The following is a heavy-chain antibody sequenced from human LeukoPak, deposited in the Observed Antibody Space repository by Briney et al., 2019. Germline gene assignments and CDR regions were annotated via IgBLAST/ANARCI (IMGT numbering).Heavy chain of an antibody. Sequence: ASVKVSCKASGYTFSNYYIHWVRQAPGQGLEWMGIISPRDGSTSYVQKFQGRLTMTSDASTSAVYMELSSLRSEDTAVYYCARVGRWELRRLYNWFDPWGQGTLVTVSS. J-gene: IGHJ5*02. CDR1: GYTFSNYY. CDR2: ISPRDGST. V-gene: IGHV1-46*01. CDR3: ARVGRWELRRLYNWFDP. D-gene: IGHD1-26*01.